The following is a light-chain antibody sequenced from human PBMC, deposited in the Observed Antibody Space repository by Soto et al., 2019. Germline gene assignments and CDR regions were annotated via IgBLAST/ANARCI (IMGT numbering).Light chain of an antibody. J-gene: IGKJ1*01. V-gene: IGKV1-8*01. Sequence: AIRVTQSPSSISASTGDRVTITCRASQEIRPFLAWYQQRPWKAPNLLLYASSTLKSGVPSRFSGSGSGTDFTLTISNLQSEDSATYFCPHYYQYPRTFGQGTKVAIK. CDR1: QEIRPF. CDR2: ASS. CDR3: PHYYQYPRT.